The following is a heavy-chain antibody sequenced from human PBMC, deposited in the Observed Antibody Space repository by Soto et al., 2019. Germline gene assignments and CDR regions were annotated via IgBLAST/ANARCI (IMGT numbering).Heavy chain of an antibody. CDR3: ARGAYYDSSGYSHFDY. D-gene: IGHD3-22*01. V-gene: IGHV1-69*13. CDR1: GGTFSSYA. J-gene: IGHJ4*02. Sequence: ASVKVSCKASGGTFSSYAISWVRQAPGQGLEWMGGIIPIFGTANYAQKFQGRVTITADESTSTAYMELSSLRSEDTAVYYCARGAYYDSSGYSHFDYWGQGTRVTVSS. CDR2: IIPIFGTA.